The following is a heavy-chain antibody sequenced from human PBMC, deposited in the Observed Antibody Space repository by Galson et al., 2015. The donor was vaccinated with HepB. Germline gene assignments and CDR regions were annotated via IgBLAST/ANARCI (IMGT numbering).Heavy chain of an antibody. V-gene: IGHV3-33*01. J-gene: IGHJ6*02. Sequence: SLRLSCAASGSTFSSYGMHWVRQAPGKGLEWVAVIWYDGSDKYYADSVKGRFTISRDNSKSTLYLQMNSLKVEDTAVYYCAREGVFVGPTSVYYYGLDVWGQGTTVTVSS. CDR2: IWYDGSDK. CDR1: GSTFSSYG. CDR3: AREGVFVGPTSVYYYGLDV. D-gene: IGHD1-26*01.